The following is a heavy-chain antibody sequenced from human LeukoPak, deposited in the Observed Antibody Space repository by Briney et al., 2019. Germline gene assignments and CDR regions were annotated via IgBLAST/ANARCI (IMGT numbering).Heavy chain of an antibody. Sequence: SETLSLTCTVSGGSISSGSYYWDWIRQPPGKGLEWIGEINHSGSTNYNPSLKSRVTISVDTSKNQFSLKLSSVTAADTAVYYCARGYYSSVTGVYFDYWGQGTLVTVSS. J-gene: IGHJ4*02. CDR1: GGSISSGSYY. CDR3: ARGYYSSVTGVYFDY. D-gene: IGHD6-19*01. V-gene: IGHV4-39*07. CDR2: INHSGST.